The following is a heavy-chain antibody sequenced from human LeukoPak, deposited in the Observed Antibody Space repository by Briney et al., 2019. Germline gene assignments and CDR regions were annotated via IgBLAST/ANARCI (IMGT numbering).Heavy chain of an antibody. D-gene: IGHD3-10*01. CDR1: GGSFSGYY. CDR2: INHSGST. Sequence: SETLSLTCAVYGGSFSGYYWSWIRQPPGKGLEWIGEINHSGSTNYNPSLKSRVTISVDTSKNQFSLKLSSVTAADTAVYYCARSRYYYGSGSYGIWGQGTLVTVSS. CDR3: ARSRYYYGSGSYGI. V-gene: IGHV4-34*01. J-gene: IGHJ4*02.